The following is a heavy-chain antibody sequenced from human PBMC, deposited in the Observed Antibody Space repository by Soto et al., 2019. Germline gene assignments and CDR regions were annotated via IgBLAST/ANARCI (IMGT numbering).Heavy chain of an antibody. V-gene: IGHV1-3*01. CDR1: GYTFTSYA. CDR3: ARSGYDFWSGYYDY. J-gene: IGHJ4*02. D-gene: IGHD3-3*01. Sequence: ASVKVSCKASGYTFTSYAMHWVRQAPGQRLEWMGWINAGNGNTKYSQKFQGRVTITRDTSASTAYMELSSLRSEDTAVYYRARSGYDFWSGYYDYWGQGTLVTVS. CDR2: INAGNGNT.